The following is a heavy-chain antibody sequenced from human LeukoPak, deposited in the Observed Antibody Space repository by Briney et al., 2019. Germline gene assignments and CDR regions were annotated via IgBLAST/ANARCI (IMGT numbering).Heavy chain of an antibody. CDR1: GGSISSGGYY. V-gene: IGHV4-31*03. D-gene: IGHD2-15*01. CDR3: ALGYCGGGSCYAREYFQH. CDR2: IYYSGST. J-gene: IGHJ1*01. Sequence: SETLSLTCTVSGGSISSGGYYWSWIRQHPGKGLEWIGYIYYSGSTYYNPSLKSRVTISVDTSKNQFSLKLSSVTAADTAVYYCALGYCGGGSCYAREYFQHWGQGTLVTVSS.